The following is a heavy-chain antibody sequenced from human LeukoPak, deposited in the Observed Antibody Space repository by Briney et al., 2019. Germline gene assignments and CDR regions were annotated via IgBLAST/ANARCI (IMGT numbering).Heavy chain of an antibody. Sequence: GGSLRLSCAASGFTFSSYAMSWVRQAPGKGLEWVSAISGSGGSTYYADSVKGRFTISRDNSKNSLYLQMNSLRAEDTAVYYCARERWALDAFDIWGQGTMVTVSS. CDR1: GFTFSSYA. V-gene: IGHV3-23*01. J-gene: IGHJ3*02. CDR2: ISGSGGST. CDR3: ARERWALDAFDI. D-gene: IGHD1-26*01.